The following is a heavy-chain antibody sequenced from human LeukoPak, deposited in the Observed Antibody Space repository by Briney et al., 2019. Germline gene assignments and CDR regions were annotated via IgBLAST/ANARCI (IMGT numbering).Heavy chain of an antibody. Sequence: SETLSLTCNVSGYSISSAYYWGWIRQSPGKGLEWIGSFYHSGNTYYNPSLKSRVTISVDKSKNQFSLNLTSVTAADTAVYYCARDSTGYYAFDYWGQGTLLTVSS. CDR1: GYSISSAYY. V-gene: IGHV4-38-2*02. D-gene: IGHD3-22*01. CDR2: FYHSGNT. CDR3: ARDSTGYYAFDY. J-gene: IGHJ4*02.